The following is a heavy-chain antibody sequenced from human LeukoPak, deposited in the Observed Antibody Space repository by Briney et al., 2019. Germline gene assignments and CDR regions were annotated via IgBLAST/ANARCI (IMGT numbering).Heavy chain of an antibody. J-gene: IGHJ4*02. V-gene: IGHV3-43*02. CDR2: ISGDGGST. D-gene: IGHD3-3*01. CDR3: AKDGYYDFWSGYSEADY. Sequence: GGSLRLSCAASGFTFSSYGMHWVRQAPGKGLEWVSLISGDGGSTYYADSVKGRFTISRDNSKNSLYLQMNSLRTEDTALYYCAKDGYYDFWSGYSEADYWGQGTLVTVSS. CDR1: GFTFSSYG.